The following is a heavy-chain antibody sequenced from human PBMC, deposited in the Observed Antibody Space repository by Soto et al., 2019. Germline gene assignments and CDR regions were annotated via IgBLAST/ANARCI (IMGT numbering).Heavy chain of an antibody. CDR3: ARGALCSGGSCYRGEYFDY. J-gene: IGHJ4*02. CDR2: INPNSGGT. V-gene: IGHV1-2*02. CDR1: GYTFTGYY. Sequence: ASVKVSCKASGYTFTGYYMHWVLQAPGQGLEWMGWINPNSGGTNYAQKFQGRVTMTRDTSISTAYMELSRLRSDDTAVYYCARGALCSGGSCYRGEYFDYWGQGTQVTV. D-gene: IGHD2-15*01.